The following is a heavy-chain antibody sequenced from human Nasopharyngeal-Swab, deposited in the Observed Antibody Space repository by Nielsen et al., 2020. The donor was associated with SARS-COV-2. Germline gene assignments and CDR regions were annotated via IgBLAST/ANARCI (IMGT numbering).Heavy chain of an antibody. Sequence: ESLKISCAASGFTFSNYAISWVRQAPGKGLEWVSGISGSGGNTYHTDSVKGRFTISRDNPKNTLYLQMNSLRAEDTAVYYCAKEQRGGSYFDYWGQGTLVTVSS. CDR1: GFTFSNYA. V-gene: IGHV3-23*01. CDR3: AKEQRGGSYFDY. D-gene: IGHD1-26*01. CDR2: ISGSGGNT. J-gene: IGHJ4*02.